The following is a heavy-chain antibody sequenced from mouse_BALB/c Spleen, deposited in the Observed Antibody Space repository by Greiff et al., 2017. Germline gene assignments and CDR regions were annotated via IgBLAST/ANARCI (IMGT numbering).Heavy chain of an antibody. V-gene: IGHV5-6-3*01. CDR2: INSNGGST. CDR3: ARDRVTTEVFDD. D-gene: IGHD1-1*01. CDR1: GFTFSSYG. Sequence: EVLLVESGGGLVQPGGSLKLSCAASGFTFSSYGMSWVRQTPDKRLELVATINSNGGSTYYPDSVKGRFTISRDNAKNTLYLQMSSLKSEDTAMYYCARDRVTTEVFDDWGQGTTVTVSS. J-gene: IGHJ2*01.